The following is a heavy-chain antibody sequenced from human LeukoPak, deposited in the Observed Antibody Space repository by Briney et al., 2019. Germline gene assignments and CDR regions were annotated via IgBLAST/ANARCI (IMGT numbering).Heavy chain of an antibody. J-gene: IGHJ4*02. CDR1: GYTFTSYY. V-gene: IGHV1-46*01. D-gene: IGHD2-21*02. Sequence: ASVKVSCKASGYTFTSYYMHWVRQAPGQGLEWMGIINPSGGSTSYAQKFQGRVTMTRDTSTSTVYMELSSLRSEDTAVYYCARDPGITAYCGGDCYSHFDYWGQGTLVTVSS. CDR2: INPSGGST. CDR3: ARDPGITAYCGGDCYSHFDY.